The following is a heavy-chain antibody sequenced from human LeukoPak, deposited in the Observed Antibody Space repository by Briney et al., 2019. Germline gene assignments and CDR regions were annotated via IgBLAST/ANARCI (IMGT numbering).Heavy chain of an antibody. CDR1: GGSFSGYY. J-gene: IGHJ3*02. Sequence: KPSETLSLTCAVYGGSFSGYYWSWIRQPPGTGLEWIGEINHSGSTNYNPSLKSRVTISVDTSKNQFSLKLSSVTAADTAVYYCARVTIFGVVPFDIWGQGTMVTVSS. V-gene: IGHV4-34*01. CDR3: ARVTIFGVVPFDI. CDR2: INHSGST. D-gene: IGHD3-3*01.